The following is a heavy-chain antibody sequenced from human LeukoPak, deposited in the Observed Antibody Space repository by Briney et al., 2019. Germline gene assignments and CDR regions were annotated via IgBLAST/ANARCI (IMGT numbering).Heavy chain of an antibody. CDR3: AREWGRIAVAGGPGY. CDR2: IWYDGRTK. V-gene: IGHV3-33*01. D-gene: IGHD6-19*01. J-gene: IGHJ4*02. Sequence: GGSLRLSCEVSGFIFSNYGMHWVRQAPGKGLEWVALIWYDGRTKFHADSVRGRLTISRDNSAYTLYLQMSSLRVEDTAVYYCAREWGRIAVAGGPGYWGQGALVTVSS. CDR1: GFIFSNYG.